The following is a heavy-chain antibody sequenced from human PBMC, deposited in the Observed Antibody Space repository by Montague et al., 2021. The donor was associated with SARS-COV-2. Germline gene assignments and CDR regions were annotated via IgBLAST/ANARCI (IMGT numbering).Heavy chain of an antibody. CDR2: INQTGSA. V-gene: IGHV4-34*01. D-gene: IGHD3-3*01. J-gene: IGHJ3*01. CDR3: ARGQVTISGVLIFIPAAGHLDG. Sequence: SETLSLTCAVYSGSISDFYWTWIRQSPGTGQERIGEINQTGSATYNPSLKVRVTLSRDTSKNQFSLKLQSVTPADTAVYYCARGQVTISGVLIFIPAAGHLDGWGQGTSVTVSS. CDR1: SGSISDFY.